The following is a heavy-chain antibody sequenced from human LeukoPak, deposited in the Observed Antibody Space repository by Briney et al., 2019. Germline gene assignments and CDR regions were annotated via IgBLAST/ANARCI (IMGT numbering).Heavy chain of an antibody. CDR2: IKQDGSEK. CDR1: GLTFSSYW. J-gene: IGHJ4*02. D-gene: IGHD6-13*01. V-gene: IGHV3-7*01. Sequence: GGSLRLACAAAGLTFSSYWMSWVRQAPGKGLEWVANIKQDGSEKYYVDSVKGRFTISRDNAKSSLYLQMNSLRAEDTAVYYCARDIGIAAAGTVANYWGQGTLVTVSS. CDR3: ARDIGIAAAGTVANY.